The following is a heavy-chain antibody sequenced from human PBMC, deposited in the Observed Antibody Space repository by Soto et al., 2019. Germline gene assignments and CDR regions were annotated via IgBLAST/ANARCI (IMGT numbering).Heavy chain of an antibody. D-gene: IGHD7-27*01. Sequence: SGPTLVKPTQTLALTCTFSGFSLTTNGVGVGWIRQPPGKALEWLALIYWDDDKRYSPSLKSRLTITKDTSKNQVVLTMTNFDPVDTATYYCAHSQTDWGVDYFQHWGQGTLVTVSS. V-gene: IGHV2-5*02. CDR3: AHSQTDWGVDYFQH. CDR1: GFSLTTNGVG. J-gene: IGHJ1*01. CDR2: IYWDDDK.